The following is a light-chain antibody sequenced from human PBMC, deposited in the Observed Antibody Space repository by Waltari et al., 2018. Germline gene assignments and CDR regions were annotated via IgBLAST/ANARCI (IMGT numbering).Light chain of an antibody. V-gene: IGKV3-20*01. CDR2: SAS. Sequence: EIVLTQSPGTLSLSPGERATLSCRASQTVRGNCLGWYQQKPGQPPRLLIFSASVRATGISDRFSGSVSGTDFTLTINRLEPEDFAVYHCQQCGESPLTFGGGTKVEIK. CDR3: QQCGESPLT. CDR1: QTVRGNC. J-gene: IGKJ4*01.